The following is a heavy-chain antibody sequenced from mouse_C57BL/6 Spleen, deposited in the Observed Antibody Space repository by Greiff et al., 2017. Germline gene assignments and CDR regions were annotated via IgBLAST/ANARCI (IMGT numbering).Heavy chain of an antibody. CDR3: ANGNSWFAY. J-gene: IGHJ3*01. CDR2: IHPNSGRT. Sequence: QVQLQQPGAELVKPGASVKLSCKASGYTFTSYWMHWVKQRPGQGLEWIGMIHPNSGRTNYNEKFKSKATLTVDKSSSTAYMQLSSLTSEDSAVYYCANGNSWFAYWGQGTLVTVSA. CDR1: GYTFTSYW. V-gene: IGHV1-64*01. D-gene: IGHD2-1*01.